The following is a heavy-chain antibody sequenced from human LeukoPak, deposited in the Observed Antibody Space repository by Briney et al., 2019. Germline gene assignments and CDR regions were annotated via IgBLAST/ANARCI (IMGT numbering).Heavy chain of an antibody. CDR3: ARVPAAPYTFDY. CDR2: ISTGSSFI. J-gene: IGHJ4*02. D-gene: IGHD6-25*01. Sequence: GGSLRLSFVGSRIIYSQYILNEVRQAPGQGLEWVSSISTGSSFIYYADSVKGRFTISRDIAKNSLYLQMNSLRAEDTAVYYCARVPAAPYTFDYWGQGTLVTVSS. V-gene: IGHV3-21*01. CDR1: RIIYSQYI.